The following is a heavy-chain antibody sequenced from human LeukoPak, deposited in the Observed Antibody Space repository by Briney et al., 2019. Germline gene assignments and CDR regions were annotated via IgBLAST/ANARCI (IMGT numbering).Heavy chain of an antibody. CDR3: ARDYSGYAREGLDP. CDR1: GYTFTSYG. Sequence: ASVKVSCKASGYTFTSYGISWVRQAPGQGLEWMGWISAYNGNTNYAQKLQGRVTMTTDTSTSTAYMELRSLRSDDTAVYYCARDYSGYAREGLDPWGQGTLVTVSS. CDR2: ISAYNGNT. J-gene: IGHJ5*02. D-gene: IGHD5-12*01. V-gene: IGHV1-18*01.